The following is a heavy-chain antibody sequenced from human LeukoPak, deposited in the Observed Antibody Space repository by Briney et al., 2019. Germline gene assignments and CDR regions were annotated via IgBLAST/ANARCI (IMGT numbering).Heavy chain of an antibody. D-gene: IGHD3-22*01. V-gene: IGHV1-69*01. CDR3: ARDGSPYYYDSSGYYYY. CDR2: IIPIFGTA. J-gene: IGHJ4*02. CDR1: GGTFSSYA. Sequence: SVKVSCKASGGTFSSYAISWVRQAPGQGLEWMGGIIPIFGTANYAQKFQGRVTITADESTSTAYMELSSLRSEDTAVYYCARDGSPYYYDSSGYYYYWGQGTLVTVS.